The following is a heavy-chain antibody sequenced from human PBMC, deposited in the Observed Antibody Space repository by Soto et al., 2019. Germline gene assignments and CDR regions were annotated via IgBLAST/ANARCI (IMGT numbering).Heavy chain of an antibody. J-gene: IGHJ6*02. CDR1: GGTFSSYA. D-gene: IGHD5-18*01. CDR3: ARRIQPFGGWYYGMDV. Sequence: QVQLVQSGAEVKKPGSSVKVSCKASGGTFSSYAISWVRQAPGQGLEWMGGIVPIFGTANYAQKFQGRVTITADESTSTAYMELSSLRSEDTAVYYCARRIQPFGGWYYGMDVWGQGTTVTVSS. CDR2: IVPIFGTA. V-gene: IGHV1-69*01.